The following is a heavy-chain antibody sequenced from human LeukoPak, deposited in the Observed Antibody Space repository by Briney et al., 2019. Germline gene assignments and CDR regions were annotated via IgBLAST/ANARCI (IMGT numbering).Heavy chain of an antibody. CDR3: ARELGYYGSGSYSPRAFDI. V-gene: IGHV1-18*01. CDR1: GYTFTSYG. J-gene: IGHJ3*02. D-gene: IGHD3-10*01. Sequence: ASVTVSCKASGYTFTSYGISWVRQAPGQGLEWMGWISAYNGNTNYAQKLQGRVTMTTDTSTSTAYMELRSLRSDDTAVYYCARELGYYGSGSYSPRAFDIWGQGTMVTVSS. CDR2: ISAYNGNT.